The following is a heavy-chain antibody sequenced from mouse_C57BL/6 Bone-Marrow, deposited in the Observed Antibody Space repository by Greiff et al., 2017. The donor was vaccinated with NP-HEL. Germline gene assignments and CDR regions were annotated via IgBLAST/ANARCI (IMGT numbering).Heavy chain of an antibody. Sequence: QVQLQQSGAELAKPGASVKLSCKASGYTFTSYWMHWVKQRPGQGLEWIGYINPSSGYTKYNQKFKDKATLTADKSSSTAYMQLSSLTYEDSAVYYCARLYYGSFYAMDYWGQGTSVTVSS. CDR2: INPSSGYT. CDR1: GYTFTSYW. J-gene: IGHJ4*01. V-gene: IGHV1-7*01. CDR3: ARLYYGSFYAMDY. D-gene: IGHD1-1*01.